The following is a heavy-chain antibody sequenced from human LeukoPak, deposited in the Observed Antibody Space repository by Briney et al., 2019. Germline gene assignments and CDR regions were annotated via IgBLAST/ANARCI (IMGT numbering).Heavy chain of an antibody. CDR3: ARHGFAGPFDF. D-gene: IGHD6-13*01. CDR2: IYYSGST. CDR1: GGSISSYY. Sequence: SETLSLTCTVSGGSISSYYWSWIRQPPGKGLEWIGYIYYSGSTNYNPSLKSRVTISVDTSKNQFSLNLNSVIAADTAVYYCARHGFAGPFDFWGQGTLATVSS. J-gene: IGHJ4*02. V-gene: IGHV4-59*01.